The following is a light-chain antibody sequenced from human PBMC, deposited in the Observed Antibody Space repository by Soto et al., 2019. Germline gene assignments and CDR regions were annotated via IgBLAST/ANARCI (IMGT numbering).Light chain of an antibody. CDR2: EVT. Sequence: QSVLTQPASVSGSPGQSITVSCTGTSSDIGGYNYVSWYQQHPGKAPKLMVYEVTNRPSGVSDRFSGSKSGNTASLTISGLQADDEGYYYCSSYTSRSTLYVFGTGTKVIVL. CDR3: SSYTSRSTLYV. V-gene: IGLV2-14*01. J-gene: IGLJ1*01. CDR1: SSDIGGYNY.